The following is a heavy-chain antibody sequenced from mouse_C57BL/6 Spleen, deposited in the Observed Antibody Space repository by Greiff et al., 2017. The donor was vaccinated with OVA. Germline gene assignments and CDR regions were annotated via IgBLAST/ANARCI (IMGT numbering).Heavy chain of an antibody. CDR3: GSTMVTREGVGY. CDR2: IYTRDGST. Sequence: QVQLQQSGPELVKPGASVKLSCKASGYTFTSYDIHWVKQRPGQGLEWIGWIYTRDGSTKYTEKFQGKATLTVDPSSRTAYMVLNSLTSEDAAVYFCGSTMVTREGVGYWGQGTTLTVSS. V-gene: IGHV1-85*01. CDR1: GYTFTSYD. D-gene: IGHD2-2*01. J-gene: IGHJ2*01.